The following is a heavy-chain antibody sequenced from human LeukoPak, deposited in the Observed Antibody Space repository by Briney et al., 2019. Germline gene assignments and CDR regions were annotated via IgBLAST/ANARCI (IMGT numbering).Heavy chain of an antibody. V-gene: IGHV4-34*01. Sequence: SETLSLTCAVYGGSFSGYYWSWIRQPPGKGPEWIGEINHSGSTNYNPSLKSRVTISVDTSKYQFSLKLSSVTAADTAVYYCSGYDCSGGSCYRYYYYGMDVWGQGTTVTVSS. CDR2: INHSGST. J-gene: IGHJ6*02. CDR3: SGYDCSGGSCYRYYYYGMDV. D-gene: IGHD2-15*01. CDR1: GGSFSGYY.